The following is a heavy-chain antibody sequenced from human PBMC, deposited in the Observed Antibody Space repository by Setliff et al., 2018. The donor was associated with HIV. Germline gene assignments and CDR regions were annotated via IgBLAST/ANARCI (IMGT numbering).Heavy chain of an antibody. Sequence: ASVKVSCKASGYTFTDYYMHWVRQAPGQGLEWMGWINPNTGGTNYAQEFQGRVTMTRDTSISTAYMELTRLRSGDTAVYYCTRDLLVATIKGTNWGQGTLVTVPQ. J-gene: IGHJ4*02. V-gene: IGHV1-2*02. CDR2: INPNTGGT. CDR3: TRDLLVATIKGTN. D-gene: IGHD5-12*01. CDR1: GYTFTDYY.